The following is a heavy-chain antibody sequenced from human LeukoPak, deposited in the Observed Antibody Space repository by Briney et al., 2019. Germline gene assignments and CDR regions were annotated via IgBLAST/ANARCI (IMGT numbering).Heavy chain of an antibody. J-gene: IGHJ4*02. V-gene: IGHV3-23*01. CDR1: GFTFSTYA. D-gene: IGHD6-13*01. CDR3: ARVIRAAPGKGYFDY. Sequence: GGPLRLSCAASGFTFSTYAMSWVRQAPGKGLEWVSTISGSGANTYYADSVRGRFTISRDNSKNTLYLHMNSLRAEDTAIYYCARVIRAAPGKGYFDYWGQGTLVTVSS. CDR2: ISGSGANT.